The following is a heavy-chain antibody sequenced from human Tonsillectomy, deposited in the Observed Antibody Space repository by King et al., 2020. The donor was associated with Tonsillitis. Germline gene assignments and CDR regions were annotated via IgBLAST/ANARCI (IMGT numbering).Heavy chain of an antibody. CDR2: IHPADSDT. Sequence: VQLVESGAEVKKPGESLKISCAGSGYRFASYWIGWVRQMPGKGLEWMAIIHPADSDTRYWPSFQGQVTISADKSINTAYLQWSSLKASDTAIYYCATVVVAAIWGQGTLVTVSS. CDR1: GYRFASYW. D-gene: IGHD2-15*01. V-gene: IGHV5-51*01. CDR3: ATVVVAAI. J-gene: IGHJ4*02.